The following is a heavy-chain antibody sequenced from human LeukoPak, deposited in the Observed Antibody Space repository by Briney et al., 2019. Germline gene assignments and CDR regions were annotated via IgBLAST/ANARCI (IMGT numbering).Heavy chain of an antibody. CDR3: ARGSGSYHTAYMN. CDR1: GYSFTSYW. CDR2: IYPGDSDT. J-gene: IGHJ4*02. V-gene: IGHV5-51*01. D-gene: IGHD1-26*01. Sequence: PGESLKISCKGSGYSFTSYWIGWVRQMPGKGLEWMGIIYPGDSDTRYSPSFQGQVTISADKSLSTAYLQWSSLKASDTDMYYCARGSGSYHTAYMNWGQGSPVTVSS.